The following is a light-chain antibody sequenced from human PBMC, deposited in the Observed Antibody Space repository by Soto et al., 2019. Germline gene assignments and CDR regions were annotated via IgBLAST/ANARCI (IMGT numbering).Light chain of an antibody. CDR3: QQYKDWPTT. Sequence: EIVMSQSPATLSVSPGEGATLSCRASQYVSSSVAWYQQKPGRAPRLLIYGASTRATGIPARFSGSGSGTEFILTISSLQSEDFAVYHCQQYKDWPTTFGQGSKV. CDR1: QYVSSS. V-gene: IGKV3-15*01. CDR2: GAS. J-gene: IGKJ1*01.